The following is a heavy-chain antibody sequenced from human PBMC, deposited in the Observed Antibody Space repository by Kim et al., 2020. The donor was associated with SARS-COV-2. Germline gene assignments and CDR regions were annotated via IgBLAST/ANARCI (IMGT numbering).Heavy chain of an antibody. CDR3: ARVGGYGSGRYYNSYYYYGMDV. Sequence: SETLSLTCTVSGGSISSSSYYWGWIRQPPGKGLEWIGSIYYSGSTYYNPSLKSRVTISVDTSKNQFSLKLSSVTAADTAVYYCARVGGYGSGRYYNSYYYYGMDVWGQGTTVTVSS. V-gene: IGHV4-39*07. CDR2: IYYSGST. J-gene: IGHJ6*02. CDR1: GGSISSSSYY. D-gene: IGHD3-10*01.